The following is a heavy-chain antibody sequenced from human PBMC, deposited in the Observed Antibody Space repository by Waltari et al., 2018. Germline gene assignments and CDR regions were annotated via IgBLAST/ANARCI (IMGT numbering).Heavy chain of an antibody. V-gene: IGHV3-53*01. J-gene: IGHJ3*02. CDR2: VDRGGST. CDR3: ASHPYGDYWCWAFDI. D-gene: IGHD4-17*01. Sequence: EMQLVESGGGLIQPGGSLRLSCAASGFTVSNNYMSWVRQAPGKGLGWVSVVDRGGSTYYSDTWKCRFTISRYNSKNTLFLKMNSLRAEDTAMYYCASHPYGDYWCWAFDIWGQGTIVTVSS. CDR1: GFTVSNNY.